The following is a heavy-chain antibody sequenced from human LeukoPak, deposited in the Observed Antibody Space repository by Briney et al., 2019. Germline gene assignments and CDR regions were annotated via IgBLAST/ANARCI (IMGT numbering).Heavy chain of an antibody. D-gene: IGHD2-2*01. CDR2: IYYSGST. V-gene: IGHV4-61*01. J-gene: IGHJ5*02. CDR3: ARGVRYCSSAGCFRHFFDH. Sequence: SETLSLTCTVSGGSVSSGNYYWSWIRQPPGKGLEWIGNIYYSGSTNYSPSLKSRVATSLDTPKNQFSLRLNSVTATDTAVYYCARGVRYCSSAGCFRHFFDHWGQGTLVTVSS. CDR1: GGSVSSGNYY.